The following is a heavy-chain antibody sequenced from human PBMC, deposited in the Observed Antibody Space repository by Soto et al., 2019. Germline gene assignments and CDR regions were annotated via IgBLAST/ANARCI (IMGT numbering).Heavy chain of an antibody. CDR3: AVVPAAMDYYYGMDV. CDR1: GGTFSSYA. V-gene: IGHV1-69*01. Sequence: QVQLVQSGAEVKKPGSSVKVSCKASGGTFSSYAISWVRQAPGQGLEWMGGIIPIFGTANYAQKFQGRVTITADESTSTAYMELSSPRSEYTAVYYCAVVPAAMDYYYGMDVWGQGTTVTVSS. D-gene: IGHD2-2*01. J-gene: IGHJ6*02. CDR2: IIPIFGTA.